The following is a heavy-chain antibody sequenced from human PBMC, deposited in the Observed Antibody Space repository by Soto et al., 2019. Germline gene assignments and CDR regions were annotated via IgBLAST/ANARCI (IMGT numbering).Heavy chain of an antibody. Sequence: QVQLVESGGGVVQPGRSLRLSCTASGFTFRSYAMHWVRQAPGKGLEWVALISYDGSNKYYADFVKGRFTISRDNSKNKLYLQMNSLSAEDTAVYYCARDGPQILESLLGSPDYWGQGTLVTVSS. CDR1: GFTFRSYA. D-gene: IGHD3-3*01. V-gene: IGHV3-30-3*01. CDR2: ISYDGSNK. CDR3: ARDGPQILESLLGSPDY. J-gene: IGHJ4*02.